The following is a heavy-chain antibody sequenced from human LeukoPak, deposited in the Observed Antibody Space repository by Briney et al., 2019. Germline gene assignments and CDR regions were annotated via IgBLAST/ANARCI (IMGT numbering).Heavy chain of an antibody. V-gene: IGHV1-69*04. J-gene: IGHJ6*02. D-gene: IGHD5-12*01. Sequence: ASVKVSCKASGGTFSSYAISWVRQAPGQGLEWMGRIIPILGIANYAQKFQGRVTITADKSTSTAYMELSSLRSEDTAVYYCARDPKIGVATIREAYYYGMDVWGQGTTVTVSS. CDR3: ARDPKIGVATIREAYYYGMDV. CDR2: IIPILGIA. CDR1: GGTFSSYA.